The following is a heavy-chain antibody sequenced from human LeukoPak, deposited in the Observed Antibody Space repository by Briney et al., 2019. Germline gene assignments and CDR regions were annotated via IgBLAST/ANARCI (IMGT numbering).Heavy chain of an antibody. Sequence: SETLSLTCAVSGGSISSSNWWSWVRQPPGKGLEWIGEVYHSGSTNYNPSLKSRVTMSVDKSKNQFSLNLSSVTAADTAVYYCLYGGNSGDWVYWGQGTLVTVSS. J-gene: IGHJ4*02. D-gene: IGHD4-23*01. CDR3: LYGGNSGDWVY. CDR1: GGSISSSNW. V-gene: IGHV4-4*02. CDR2: VYHSGST.